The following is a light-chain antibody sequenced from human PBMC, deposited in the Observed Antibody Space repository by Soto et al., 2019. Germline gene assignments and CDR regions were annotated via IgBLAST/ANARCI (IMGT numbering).Light chain of an antibody. CDR2: DTF. CDR1: QSVGNF. Sequence: EIVLTQSPATLSLSPGERATLSCRASQSVGNFIAWYQQKPGQAPRLLIFDTFNRFTGIPARFSGSGSGTDCTLTINSLEPEDSAVYYCQQRSAWPLTFGGGTRVEI. J-gene: IGKJ4*01. V-gene: IGKV3-11*01. CDR3: QQRSAWPLT.